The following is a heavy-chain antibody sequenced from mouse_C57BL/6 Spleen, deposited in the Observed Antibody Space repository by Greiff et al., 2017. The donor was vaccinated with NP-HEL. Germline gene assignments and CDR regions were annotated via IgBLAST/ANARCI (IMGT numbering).Heavy chain of an antibody. CDR3: ARVYGLYYAMDY. CDR1: GFSLTSGYY. V-gene: IGHV3-6*01. D-gene: IGHD1-2*01. J-gene: IGHJ4*01. Sequence: EVKLMESGPGLVKPSQSLSLTCSVTGFSLTSGYYWNWIRHFPGHQLEWLCYISYDGSNNYNPSLQNRISITRDTTKNQFFLKVNSVTTEDTATDYWARVYGLYYAMDYWGQGTSVTVSS. CDR2: ISYDGSN.